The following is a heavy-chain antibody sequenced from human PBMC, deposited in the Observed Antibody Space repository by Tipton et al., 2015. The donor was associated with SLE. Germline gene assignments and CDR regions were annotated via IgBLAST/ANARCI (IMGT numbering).Heavy chain of an antibody. D-gene: IGHD6-6*01. CDR2: IYPGDSDT. CDR3: ARSGSSSLDR. V-gene: IGHV5-51*03. J-gene: IGHJ5*02. CDR1: GYNFDTYW. Sequence: VQLVQSGAEAKKPGESLKISCEISGYNFDTYWVGWVRQLPGKGLDWVGIIYPGDSDTRYSPSFQGQVTISADKSISTVYLQWSSLKASDTAVYYCARSGSSSLDRWGQGTLVTVSS.